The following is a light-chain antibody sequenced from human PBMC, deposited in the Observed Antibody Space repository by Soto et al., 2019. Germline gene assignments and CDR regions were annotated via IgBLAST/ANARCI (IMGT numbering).Light chain of an antibody. V-gene: IGLV4-69*01. CDR2: LNSDGSH. CDR3: QIWGTGIQV. Sequence: QLVLTQSPSASASLGASVKLTFTLSSGHSTYAIAWQQQQPEGGPRYLMKLNSDGSHNKGDGIPDRFSGSSSAAERYLSSTSLQYEDEADYYCQIWGTGIQVFGGGTPVTVL. J-gene: IGLJ2*01. CDR1: SGHSTYA.